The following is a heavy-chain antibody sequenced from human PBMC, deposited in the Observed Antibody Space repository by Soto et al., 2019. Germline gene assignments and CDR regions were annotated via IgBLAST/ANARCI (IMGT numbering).Heavy chain of an antibody. D-gene: IGHD4-17*01. CDR3: ARDPDYGDYWGYYFDS. CDR2: INPTSGVT. Sequence: QVQLVQSGAEVKKPGASVKVSCKTSGYTFAAYFIHWVRQAPGQGLEWMGWINPTSGVTNYAQKYQDRGTMTRDTSISTAYMELSRLRSDDTAVYYCARDPDYGDYWGYYFDSWGQGTLVTVSS. V-gene: IGHV1-2*02. CDR1: GYTFAAYF. J-gene: IGHJ4*02.